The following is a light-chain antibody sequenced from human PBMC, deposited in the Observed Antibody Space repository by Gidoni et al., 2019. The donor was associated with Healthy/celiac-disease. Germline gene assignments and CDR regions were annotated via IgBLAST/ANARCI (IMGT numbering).Light chain of an antibody. J-gene: IGKJ1*01. CDR2: AAS. CDR1: QSISSY. CDR3: QQSYSTPQT. V-gene: IGKV1-39*01. Sequence: DIQMTKSPSSLSASVGDRVTITCRASQSISSYLNWYQQKPGKAPKLLIYAASSLQSGVPSRFSGSGSGTDFTLTISNLQPEDFATYYCQQSYSTPQTFGQGTKVEIK.